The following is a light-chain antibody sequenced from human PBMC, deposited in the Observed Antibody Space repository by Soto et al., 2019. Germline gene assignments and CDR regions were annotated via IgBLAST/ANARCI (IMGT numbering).Light chain of an antibody. Sequence: ESVLTQSPATLSVSPGQRASLSGRASQSVSTTVAWYHQKPGQAPRLLVYGASTRATGIPARFSGSGSGTDFTLTISYLQSEDFGTYYCQQFYNYPRTFGQGTKVDI. CDR2: GAS. J-gene: IGKJ1*01. CDR3: QQFYNYPRT. CDR1: QSVSTT. V-gene: IGKV3-15*01.